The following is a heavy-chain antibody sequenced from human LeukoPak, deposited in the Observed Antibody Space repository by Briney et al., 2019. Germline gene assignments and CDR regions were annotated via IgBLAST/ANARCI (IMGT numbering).Heavy chain of an antibody. CDR3: AKGGYDSSLNFDY. CDR2: ISSTGSYI. D-gene: IGHD3-22*01. CDR1: GFTFSTYS. Sequence: PGGSLRLSCAASGFTFSTYSMNWVRQAPGKGLEWVSSISSTGSYIYYADSVKGRFTISRDNSKNTLYLQMNSLRAEDTAVYYCAKGGYDSSLNFDYWGQGTLVTVSS. V-gene: IGHV3-21*01. J-gene: IGHJ4*02.